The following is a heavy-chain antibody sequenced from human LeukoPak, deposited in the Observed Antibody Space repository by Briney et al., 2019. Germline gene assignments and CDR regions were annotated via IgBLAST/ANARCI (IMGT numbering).Heavy chain of an antibody. D-gene: IGHD6-13*01. CDR2: INIDDTST. J-gene: IGHJ4*02. Sequence: GGSLRLSCAASGFTFSRYWMHWVRQAPGKGLVWVSRINIDDTSTSYADSVKGRSTISRDNAKNTLYLQMNSLRAEDTAVYYCAGIAATATHIDYWGQGTLVTVSS. CDR1: GFTFSRYW. V-gene: IGHV3-74*01. CDR3: AGIAATATHIDY.